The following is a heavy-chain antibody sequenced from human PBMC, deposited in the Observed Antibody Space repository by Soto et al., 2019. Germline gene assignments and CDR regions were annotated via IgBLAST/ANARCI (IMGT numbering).Heavy chain of an antibody. CDR1: GGTFSSYT. D-gene: IGHD1-1*01. CDR2: IIPILGIA. V-gene: IGHV1-69*02. Sequence: GASVKVSCKASGGTFSSYTISWVRQAPGQGLEWMGRIIPILGIANYAQKFQGRVTITADKSTSTVYMELSSLRSEDTAVYYCARRGLRTTDRNYYYYYYMDVWGKGTTVTVSS. J-gene: IGHJ6*03. CDR3: ARRGLRTTDRNYYYYYYMDV.